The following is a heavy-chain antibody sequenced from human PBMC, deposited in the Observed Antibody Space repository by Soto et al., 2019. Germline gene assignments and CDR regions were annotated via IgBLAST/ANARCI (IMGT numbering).Heavy chain of an antibody. D-gene: IGHD5-18*01. CDR3: ARGGYSYGPDY. J-gene: IGHJ4*02. CDR2: ISGSGGST. Sequence: EVQLLESGGGLVQPGGSLRLSCAASGFTFSSYAMNWVRQAPGKGLEWVSAISGSGGSTYYADSVKGRFTISRDNSRTTLYLQMNSLRADDTAVYYCARGGYSYGPDYWGQGTLVTVSS. V-gene: IGHV3-23*01. CDR1: GFTFSSYA.